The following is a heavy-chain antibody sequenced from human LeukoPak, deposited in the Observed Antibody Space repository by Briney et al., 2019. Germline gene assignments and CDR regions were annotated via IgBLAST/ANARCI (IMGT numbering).Heavy chain of an antibody. J-gene: IGHJ4*02. Sequence: ASVKVSCKASGYTFTSYGLSWVRQATGQGLEWMGWISASNDNTHYAQKLQGRVTMTTDTPTSTAYMELKSLTSDDTAVYYCARDTSGTYSPFDYWGQGTLVTVSS. CDR1: GYTFTSYG. D-gene: IGHD3-10*01. CDR3: ARDTSGTYSPFDY. CDR2: ISASNDNT. V-gene: IGHV1-18*01.